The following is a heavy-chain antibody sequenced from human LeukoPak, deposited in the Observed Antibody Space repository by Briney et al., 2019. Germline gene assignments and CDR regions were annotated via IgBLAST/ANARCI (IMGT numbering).Heavy chain of an antibody. CDR2: IYYSGST. V-gene: IGHV4-30-4*01. D-gene: IGHD3-9*01. CDR1: GGSISSGDYY. J-gene: IGHJ4*02. CDR3: ARAGAPDILTGYSPYYFDY. Sequence: SETLSITCTVSGGSISSGDYYWSWIRQPPGKGLEWIGYIYYSGSTYYNPSLKSRVTISVDTSKNQFSLKLSSVTAADTAVYYCARAGAPDILTGYSPYYFDYWGQGTLVTVSS.